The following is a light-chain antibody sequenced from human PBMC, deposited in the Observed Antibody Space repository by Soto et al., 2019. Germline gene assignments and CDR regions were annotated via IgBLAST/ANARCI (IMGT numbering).Light chain of an antibody. CDR3: SSYTTSNTRQIV. Sequence: QSALTQPASVSGPPGQSITISCTGTSSDVGGYNYVSWYQHHPGKAPKLIIYDVNNRPSGVSNHFSGSKSGNTASLTISGLQPEDEADYYCSSYTTSNTRQIVFGTGTKVTVL. V-gene: IGLV2-14*03. CDR1: SSDVGGYNY. CDR2: DVN. J-gene: IGLJ1*01.